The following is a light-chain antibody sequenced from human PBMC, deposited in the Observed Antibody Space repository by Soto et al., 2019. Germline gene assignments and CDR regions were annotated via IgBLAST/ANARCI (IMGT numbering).Light chain of an antibody. V-gene: IGKV1-27*01. CDR1: QGIRHS. J-gene: IGKJ1*01. CDR3: QRYNSDTRT. Sequence: DIQMTQYPSSLSASVGDRVTITWGASQGIRHSLAWYQKKPGKVPKPLMYGASTLQSGVPSRFSGSGYGTALTITISSMQNEAVEVYYCQRYNSDTRTFGQGTKVDIK. CDR2: GAS.